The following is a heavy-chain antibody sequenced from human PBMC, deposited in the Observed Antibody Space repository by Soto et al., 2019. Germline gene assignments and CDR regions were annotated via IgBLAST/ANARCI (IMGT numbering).Heavy chain of an antibody. J-gene: IGHJ6*02. CDR3: ASAPGYYDSSGYYGSATFFYYYYYGMDV. V-gene: IGHV3-48*01. D-gene: IGHD3-22*01. CDR2: ISSSSSPI. Sequence: GGSLRLSCAAAGFTFSSNDMNWVRQAPGKGLEWVSYISSSSSPIYYADSVKGRFTISRDNSKNTLYLQMNSLRAEDTAVYYCASAPGYYDSSGYYGSATFFYYYYYGMDVWGQGTTVTVSS. CDR1: GFTFSSND.